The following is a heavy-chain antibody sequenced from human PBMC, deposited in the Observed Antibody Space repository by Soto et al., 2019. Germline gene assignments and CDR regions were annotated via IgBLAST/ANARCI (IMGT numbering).Heavy chain of an antibody. D-gene: IGHD3-3*01. CDR2: INPSGGST. J-gene: IGHJ6*02. CDR1: GYTFTSYY. CDR3: AWFLDRYGMDV. V-gene: IGHV1-46*01. Sequence: GASVKVSCKAPGYTFTSYYMHWVRQAPGQGLEWMGIINPSGGSTSYAQKFQGRVTMTRDTSTSTVYMELSSLRSEDTAVYYCAWFLDRYGMDVWGQGTTVTVSS.